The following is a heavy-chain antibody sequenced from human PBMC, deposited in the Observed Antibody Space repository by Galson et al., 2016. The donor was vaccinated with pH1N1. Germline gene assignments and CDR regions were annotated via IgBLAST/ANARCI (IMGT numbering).Heavy chain of an antibody. D-gene: IGHD4-11*01. CDR3: AKQGSILTGLPTFARNYFRYRDV. CDR2: ISGSGGIT. CDR1: GFTFSSHA. V-gene: IGHV3-23*01. Sequence: SLRLSCAASGFTFSSHAMNWVRQAPGKGLEWVSLISGSGGITYYADSVKGRFTISRDNSKSTLTLQVNSLRHEDTAIYYCAKQGSILTGLPTFARNYFRYRDVWGKGTTVTVSS. J-gene: IGHJ6*04.